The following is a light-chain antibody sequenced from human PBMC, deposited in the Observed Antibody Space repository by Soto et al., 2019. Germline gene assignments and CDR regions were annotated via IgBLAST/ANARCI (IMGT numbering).Light chain of an antibody. J-gene: IGLJ1*01. CDR3: SSYSISTAYL. Sequence: QSALTQPASVSGSPGQSITISCTGTSSDVGGYHYVSWYQLHPGKAPKLILFEVSNRPSGVSYRFSGSKSGNTASLTISGLQADDEADYFCSSYSISTAYLFGTGTKLTVL. CDR1: SSDVGGYHY. V-gene: IGLV2-14*01. CDR2: EVS.